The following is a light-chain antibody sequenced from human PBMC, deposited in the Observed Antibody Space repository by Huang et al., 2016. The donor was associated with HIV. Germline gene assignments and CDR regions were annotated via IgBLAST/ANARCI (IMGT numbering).Light chain of an antibody. J-gene: IGKJ1*01. CDR1: QGVSSN. V-gene: IGKV3-15*01. CDR3: QQYNKWPPT. Sequence: EIVMTQSPATLSVSPGERATLSCRASQGVSSNLAWYQQEPGQAPRLLIYGASTRATGIPAMFSGSGSGTEFTLTINSLQSEDFAVYYCQQYNKWPPTFGQGTKVEIK. CDR2: GAS.